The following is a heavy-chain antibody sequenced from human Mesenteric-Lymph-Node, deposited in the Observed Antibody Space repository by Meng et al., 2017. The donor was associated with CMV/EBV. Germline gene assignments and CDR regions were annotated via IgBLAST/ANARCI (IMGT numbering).Heavy chain of an antibody. J-gene: IGHJ6*02. Sequence: SAKVSCKASGGTFSSYAISRGRQAPGQGLGWMGGIIPIFGTANYAQKFQGRVTITTDESTSTAYMELSSLRSEDTAVYYCARGGRGGDFWSGYYFGEGTKTSLYYYYYGMDVWGQGTTVAVSS. CDR2: IIPIFGTA. V-gene: IGHV1-69*05. CDR3: ARGGRGGDFWSGYYFGEGTKTSLYYYYYGMDV. D-gene: IGHD3-3*01. CDR1: GGTFSSYA.